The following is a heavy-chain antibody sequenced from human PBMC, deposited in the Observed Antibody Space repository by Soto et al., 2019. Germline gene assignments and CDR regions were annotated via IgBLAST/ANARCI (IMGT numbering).Heavy chain of an antibody. V-gene: IGHV1-8*01. Sequence: GASVKVSCKASGYTFTSYDINWVRQATGQGLEWMGWMNPNSGNTGYAQKVQGRVTMTRNTSISTAYMELSSLRSEDTAVYYCARDLEGYNGPLFDYWGQGTLVTVSS. CDR1: GYTFTSYD. J-gene: IGHJ4*02. CDR3: ARDLEGYNGPLFDY. D-gene: IGHD2-8*01. CDR2: MNPNSGNT.